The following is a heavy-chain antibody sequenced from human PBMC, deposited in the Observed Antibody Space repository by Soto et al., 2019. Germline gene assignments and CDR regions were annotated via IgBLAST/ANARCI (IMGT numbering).Heavy chain of an antibody. CDR2: ISGSGGST. CDR1: GFTFSSDA. Sequence: GGSLRLSCAASGFTFSSDAMSWVRQAPGKGLEWVSAISGSGGSTYYADSVKGRFTISRDNSKNTLYLQMNSLRAEDTAVYYCAKIQLWSRGAFDIWGQGTMVTVSS. V-gene: IGHV3-23*01. CDR3: AKIQLWSRGAFDI. J-gene: IGHJ3*02. D-gene: IGHD5-18*01.